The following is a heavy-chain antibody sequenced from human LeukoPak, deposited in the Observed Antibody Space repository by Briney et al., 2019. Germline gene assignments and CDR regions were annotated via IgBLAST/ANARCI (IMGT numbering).Heavy chain of an antibody. CDR2: ISYDGSNK. J-gene: IGHJ5*02. V-gene: IGHV3-30*18. CDR3: AKELRGYSYGLRNNWFDP. Sequence: PGGSLRLSCAASGFTFSSYGMHWVRQAPGRGLEWGALISYDGSNKYYADSVKGRFTISRDNSKNTLYLQMNSLRAEDTAVYYCAKELRGYSYGLRNNWFDPWGQGTLVTVSS. D-gene: IGHD5-18*01. CDR1: GFTFSSYG.